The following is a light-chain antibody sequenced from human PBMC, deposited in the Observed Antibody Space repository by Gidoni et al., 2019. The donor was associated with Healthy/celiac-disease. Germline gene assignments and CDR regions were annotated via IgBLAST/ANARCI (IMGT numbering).Light chain of an antibody. CDR2: EVS. V-gene: IGLV2-14*01. J-gene: IGLJ2*01. Sequence: QSALTHPASVSGSPGQSINISGTGTSSDVGGYNSVSLYQQHPGKAPKLMIYEVSNRPSGVSNRFSGSKSGNTASLTISGLQAEDEADYYCSSYTSSSTLVFGGGTKLTVL. CDR1: SSDVGGYNS. CDR3: SSYTSSSTLV.